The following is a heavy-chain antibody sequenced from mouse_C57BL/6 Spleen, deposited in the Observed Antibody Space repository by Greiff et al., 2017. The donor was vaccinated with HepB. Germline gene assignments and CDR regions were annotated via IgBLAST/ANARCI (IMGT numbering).Heavy chain of an antibody. J-gene: IGHJ4*01. D-gene: IGHD1-1*01. CDR1: GYTFTSYT. V-gene: IGHV1-4*01. CDR2: INPSSGYT. Sequence: VQLQESGAELARPGASVKMSCKASGYTFTSYTMHWVKQRPGQGLEWIGYINPSSGYTKYNQKFKDKATLTADKSSSTAYMQLSSLTSEDSAVYYCARRITTEYYYAMDYWGQGTSVTVSS. CDR3: ARRITTEYYYAMDY.